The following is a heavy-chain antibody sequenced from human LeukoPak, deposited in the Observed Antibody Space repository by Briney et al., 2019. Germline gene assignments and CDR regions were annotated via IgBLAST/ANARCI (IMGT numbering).Heavy chain of an antibody. J-gene: IGHJ5*02. D-gene: IGHD6-13*01. CDR1: GGTFSSYA. CDR2: IIPIFGTA. V-gene: IGHV1-69*13. CDR3: AREARIAAAGPPDWFDP. Sequence: ASVKVSCKASGGTFSSYAISWVRQAPGQGLEWMGGIIPIFGTANYAQKFQGRVTITADESTSTAYMELSSLRSEGTAVYYCAREARIAAAGPPDWFDPWGQGTLVTVSS.